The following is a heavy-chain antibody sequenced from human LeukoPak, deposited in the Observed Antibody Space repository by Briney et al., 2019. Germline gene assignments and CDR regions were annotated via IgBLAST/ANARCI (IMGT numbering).Heavy chain of an antibody. CDR1: GFTFSSHA. CDR2: ITGSGGST. J-gene: IGHJ3*02. V-gene: IGHV3-23*01. Sequence: GGSLRLSCAASGFTFSSHAMGWVRQAPGKGLEWVSSITGSGGSTYYGDSVKGRFTIARDNSKNTLYLQMDSLRAEDTAVYYCAKDQDYYDSSPEAFDIWGQGTMVTVSS. D-gene: IGHD3-22*01. CDR3: AKDQDYYDSSPEAFDI.